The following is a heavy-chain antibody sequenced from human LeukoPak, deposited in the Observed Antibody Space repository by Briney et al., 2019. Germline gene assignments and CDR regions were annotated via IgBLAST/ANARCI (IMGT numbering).Heavy chain of an antibody. D-gene: IGHD3-22*01. Sequence: GESLKISCKGSGYTFTTYWIGWVRQMPGKGLEWMGIIYPGDSDTRYSPSFQGQVTISADKSINTAYLQWSSLKASDTAMYYCARRGIYYDSSGYYSFDYWGQGTLVTVSS. J-gene: IGHJ4*02. CDR1: GYTFTTYW. CDR2: IYPGDSDT. V-gene: IGHV5-51*01. CDR3: ARRGIYYDSSGYYSFDY.